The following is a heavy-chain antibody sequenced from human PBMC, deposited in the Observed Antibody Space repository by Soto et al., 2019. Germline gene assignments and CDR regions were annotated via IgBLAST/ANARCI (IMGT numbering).Heavy chain of an antibody. J-gene: IGHJ3*02. D-gene: IGHD3-22*01. CDR3: AKDLTRITMIVVVITGAHGAFDI. Sequence: GGSLRLSCAASGFTFSSYAMSWVRQAPGKGLEWVSAISGSGGSTYYADSVKGRFTISRDNSKNTLYLQMNSLRAEDTAVYYCAKDLTRITMIVVVITGAHGAFDIWGQGTMVTVS. CDR2: ISGSGGST. CDR1: GFTFSSYA. V-gene: IGHV3-23*01.